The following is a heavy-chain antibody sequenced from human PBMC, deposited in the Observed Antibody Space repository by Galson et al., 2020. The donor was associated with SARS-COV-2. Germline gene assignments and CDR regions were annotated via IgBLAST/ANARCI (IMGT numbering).Heavy chain of an antibody. V-gene: IGHV3-23*01. Sequence: GGSLRLSCAASGFTFGRYAMNWVRQAPGKGLEWVSTISGSARATYYADSVKGRFTISRDNSRDTLYLQMNSLRAEDTAVYYCASDGPEAYYGSQTPHNWFDPWGQGTLVTVSS. D-gene: IGHD3-10*01. CDR3: ASDGPEAYYGSQTPHNWFDP. J-gene: IGHJ5*02. CDR1: GFTFGRYA. CDR2: ISGSARAT.